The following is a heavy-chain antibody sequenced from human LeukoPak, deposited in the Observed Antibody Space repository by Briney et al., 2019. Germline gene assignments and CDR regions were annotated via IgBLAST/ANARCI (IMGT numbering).Heavy chain of an antibody. V-gene: IGHV4-59*01. CDR2: IYYSGST. D-gene: IGHD3-3*01. CDR1: GGSISSYY. CDR3: ARASSWSGYYELGY. J-gene: IGHJ4*02. Sequence: PSETLSLTCTVSGGSISSYYWSWIRQPPGKGLEWIGYIYYSGSTNYNPSLKSRVTISVDTSKNQFSLKLSSVTAADTAVYYCARASSWSGYYELGYWGQGTLVTVSS.